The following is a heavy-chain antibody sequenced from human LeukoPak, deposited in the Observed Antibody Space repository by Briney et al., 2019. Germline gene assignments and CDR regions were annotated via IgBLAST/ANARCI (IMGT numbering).Heavy chain of an antibody. CDR1: GDTFTSYY. D-gene: IGHD4-11*01. CDR2: INPSGTST. J-gene: IGHJ4*02. V-gene: IGHV1-46*01. CDR3: ARDYMRSFDY. Sequence: GASVKVSCKASGDTFTSYYMHWVRQAPGQGLECMGIINPSGTSTSYAQKFQGRVTMTRDTSISTAYMEVSRLKSDDTAVYYCARDYMRSFDYWGQGTLVTVSS.